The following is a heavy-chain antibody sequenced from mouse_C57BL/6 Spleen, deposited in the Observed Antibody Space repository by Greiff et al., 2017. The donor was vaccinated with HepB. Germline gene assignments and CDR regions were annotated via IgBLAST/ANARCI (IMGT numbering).Heavy chain of an antibody. Sequence: VQLKESGGGLVKPGGSLKLSCAASGFTFSDYGMHWVRQAPEKGLEWVAYISSGSSTIYYADTVKGRFTISRDNAKNTLCLQMTSLRSEDTAMYYCARGESGFAYWGQGTLVTVSA. CDR2: ISSGSSTI. CDR1: GFTFSDYG. J-gene: IGHJ3*01. V-gene: IGHV5-17*01. CDR3: ARGESGFAY.